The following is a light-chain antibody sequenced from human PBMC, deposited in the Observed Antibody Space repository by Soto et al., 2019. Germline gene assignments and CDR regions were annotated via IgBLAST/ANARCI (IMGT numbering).Light chain of an antibody. Sequence: QSVLTQPPSVSGAPGQGVTISCAGTSSNIGAGYDVHWYQQVPGTAPKLLIYTNSNRPSGVPDRFSGSKSGTSASLAITGLQAADEADDYCQSYDSSLSALEFGGGTKLTVL. V-gene: IGLV1-40*01. J-gene: IGLJ3*02. CDR3: QSYDSSLSALE. CDR2: TNS. CDR1: SSNIGAGYD.